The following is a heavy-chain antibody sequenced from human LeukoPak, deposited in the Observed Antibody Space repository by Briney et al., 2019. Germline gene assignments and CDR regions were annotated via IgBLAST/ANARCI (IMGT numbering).Heavy chain of an antibody. V-gene: IGHV3-48*03. J-gene: IGHJ4*02. D-gene: IGHD5-18*01. CDR3: ARVHYNTAMVDIDY. CDR1: GFTFSSYE. CDR2: ISSSGSTI. Sequence: GGSLRLSCAASGFTFSSYEMHWVRQAREKGLEWISYISSSGSTIYSADSVKGRFTISRDNAKNSLYLQMNSLRAEDTAVYYCARVHYNTAMVDIDYWGQGTLVTVSS.